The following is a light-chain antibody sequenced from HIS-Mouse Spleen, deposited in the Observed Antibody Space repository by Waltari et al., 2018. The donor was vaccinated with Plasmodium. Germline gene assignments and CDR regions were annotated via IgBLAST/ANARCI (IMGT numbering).Light chain of an antibody. V-gene: IGLV3-10*01. CDR2: EDS. CDR1: ALPTKY. CDR3: YSTDSSGNHRV. Sequence: SYELTQPPSVSVSPGQTARITCSGDALPTKYAYWYQQKSGQAPVLGIYEDSKRPSGIPERFLGSSSGKMATVTISGAQVEDEADYYWYSTDSSGNHRVFGGGTKLTVL. J-gene: IGLJ2*01.